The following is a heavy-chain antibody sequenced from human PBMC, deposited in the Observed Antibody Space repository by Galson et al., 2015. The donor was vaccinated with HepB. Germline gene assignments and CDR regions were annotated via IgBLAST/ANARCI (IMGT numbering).Heavy chain of an antibody. Sequence: PALVKPTQTLTLTCTFSGFSLSTSGVGVGWIRQPPGKALEWLALIYWDDDKRYSPSLKSRLTITKDTSKNQVVLTMTNMDPVDTATYYCAHRIPHYYDSSGYYYLLGGGPTNAFDIWGQGTMVTVSS. D-gene: IGHD3-22*01. J-gene: IGHJ3*02. V-gene: IGHV2-5*02. CDR2: IYWDDDK. CDR1: GFSLSTSGVG. CDR3: AHRIPHYYDSSGYYYLLGGGPTNAFDI.